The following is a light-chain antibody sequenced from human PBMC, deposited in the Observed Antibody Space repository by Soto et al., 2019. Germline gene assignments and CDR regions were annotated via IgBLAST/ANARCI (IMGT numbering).Light chain of an antibody. J-gene: IGKJ4*01. CDR3: QQSNNFPLT. Sequence: DTQMTQSPSSLSASVGDRVTITCQASRDISRYLNWYQQKPWKAPNLLIYDASNLETGVPSRFSGSGSGTHYNFTISRLQPEDIGTYYCQQSNNFPLTFGGGTKVEI. CDR2: DAS. V-gene: IGKV1-33*01. CDR1: RDISRY.